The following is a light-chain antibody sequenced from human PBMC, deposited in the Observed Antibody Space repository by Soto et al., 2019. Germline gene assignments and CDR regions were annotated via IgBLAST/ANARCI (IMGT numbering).Light chain of an antibody. CDR1: QSISSW. CDR2: DAS. CDR3: QQYNSYSFT. Sequence: DIQMTQSPSTLSASVGDRVTITCRASQSISSWLAWYQQKPGKAPKLLIYDASSLESGVPSRFRGSGSGTEFTLTISCLQPDDFATYYCQQYNSYSFTFGPGTKVDIK. J-gene: IGKJ3*01. V-gene: IGKV1-5*01.